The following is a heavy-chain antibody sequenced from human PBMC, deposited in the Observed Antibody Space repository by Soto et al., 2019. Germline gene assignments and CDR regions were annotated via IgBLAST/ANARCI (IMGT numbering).Heavy chain of an antibody. Sequence: EVQLVESGGGLVQPAGSLRLSCAASGFSFSSYWIHWVRQAPWKGLVGVSRIKTDGSSTDYADSVKGRFTISRDNAKNTLYLQMHSLSGEDTAVYYCSKREGNTYGLFHWGQGTLVTVSS. D-gene: IGHD5-18*01. V-gene: IGHV3-74*01. CDR1: GFSFSSYW. CDR2: IKTDGSST. J-gene: IGHJ4*02. CDR3: SKREGNTYGLFH.